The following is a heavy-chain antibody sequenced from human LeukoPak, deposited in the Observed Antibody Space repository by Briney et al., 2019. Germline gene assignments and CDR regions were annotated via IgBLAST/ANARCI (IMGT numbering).Heavy chain of an antibody. Sequence: GGSLRLSCIASGFTFSSYSMNWVRQAPGKGLEWLSYITSTSSPMYYADSVQGRFIISRDNAKNSLSLQMNSLRDEDTAVYFCARESPLGELSIDYWGQGTLVTVSS. CDR2: ITSTSSPM. J-gene: IGHJ4*02. CDR3: ARESPLGELSIDY. CDR1: GFTFSSYS. D-gene: IGHD3-16*02. V-gene: IGHV3-48*02.